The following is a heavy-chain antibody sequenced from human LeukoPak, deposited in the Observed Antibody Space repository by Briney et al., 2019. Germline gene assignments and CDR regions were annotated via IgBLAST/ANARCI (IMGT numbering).Heavy chain of an antibody. D-gene: IGHD3-10*01. CDR1: GGSFSGYY. J-gene: IGHJ5*02. Sequence: SETLSLTCAVYGGSFSGYYWSWIRQPPGKGLDWIGEINHSESNNYNPSLKSRVTISVDTSKNQFSLKLSSVTAADTAVYYCAIYYGSGSYENWFDPWGQGTLVTVSS. CDR3: AIYYGSGSYENWFDP. V-gene: IGHV4-34*01. CDR2: INHSESN.